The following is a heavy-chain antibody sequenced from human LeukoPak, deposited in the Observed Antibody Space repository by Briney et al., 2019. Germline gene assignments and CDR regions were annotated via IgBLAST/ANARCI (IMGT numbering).Heavy chain of an antibody. Sequence: PGGSLRLSCAASGFTFSNYAMSWVRQAPGKGLDWVSAISGSGDKTYYADSVKGRFSISRDNSKNTLYLQMNSLRAEDTAVYYCAKDIGYCSRTSCYGGVFDYWGQGTLVTVSS. V-gene: IGHV3-23*01. D-gene: IGHD2-2*01. J-gene: IGHJ4*02. CDR1: GFTFSNYA. CDR2: ISGSGDKT. CDR3: AKDIGYCSRTSCYGGVFDY.